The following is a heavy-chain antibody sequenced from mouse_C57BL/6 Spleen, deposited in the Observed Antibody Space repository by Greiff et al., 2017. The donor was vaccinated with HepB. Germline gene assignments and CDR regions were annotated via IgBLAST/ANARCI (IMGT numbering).Heavy chain of an antibody. CDR1: GYTFTDYN. CDR3: ARKGLPYYDYDAWYFDV. CDR2: INPNNGGT. J-gene: IGHJ1*03. Sequence: EVQLQQSGPELVKPGASVKIPCKASGYTFTDYNMDWVKQSHGKSLEWIGDINPNNGGTIYNQKFKGKATLTVDKSSSTAYMELRSLTSEDTAVYYCARKGLPYYDYDAWYFDVWGTGTTVTVSS. D-gene: IGHD2-4*01. V-gene: IGHV1-18*01.